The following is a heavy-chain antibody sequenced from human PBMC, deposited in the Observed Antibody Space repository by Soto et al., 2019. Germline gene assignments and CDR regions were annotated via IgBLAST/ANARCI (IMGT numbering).Heavy chain of an antibody. Sequence: EVQLVESGGGLVQPGGSLRLSCATSGFSFSGYWIHWVRQAPGKGLVWVSHINGDGSSTNYADSVKGRFTISRDYAKNTLYLQMSSLRVEDTAVYYCGRGGAYIYGPQYDWGQGTLVTVSS. D-gene: IGHD5-18*01. CDR2: INGDGSST. CDR1: GFSFSGYW. CDR3: GRGGAYIYGPQYD. V-gene: IGHV3-74*01. J-gene: IGHJ4*02.